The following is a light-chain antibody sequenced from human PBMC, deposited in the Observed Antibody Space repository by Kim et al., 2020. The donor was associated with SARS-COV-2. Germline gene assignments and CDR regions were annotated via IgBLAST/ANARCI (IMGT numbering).Light chain of an antibody. CDR3: QRYKSARRA. J-gene: IGKJ1*01. CDR1: QVISNY. V-gene: IGKV1-27*01. CDR2: AAS. Sequence: DIQMTQSPSSLSASVGDRVTITCRASQVISNYLAWYQQKPGKVPKLLIYAASTLQSGVPSRFSGSGSGTDFTLTISSLQPEGGATADCQRYKSARRAVGRGAKV.